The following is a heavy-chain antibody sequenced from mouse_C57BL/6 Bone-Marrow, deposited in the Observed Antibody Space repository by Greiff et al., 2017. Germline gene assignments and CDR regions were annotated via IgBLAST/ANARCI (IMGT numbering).Heavy chain of an antibody. CDR2: IHPNSGST. V-gene: IGHV1-64*01. CDR1: GYTFTSYW. D-gene: IGHD2-4*01. CDR3: SRGDYDDGDAMDH. Sequence: QVQLQQPGAELVKPGASVKLSCKASGYTFTSYWMHWVKQRPGQGLEWIGMIHPNSGSTNYNEKFKSKATLTVDKSSSTAYMQLSSLTSEDSAVYYWSRGDYDDGDAMDHWGQGTSVTVSS. J-gene: IGHJ4*01.